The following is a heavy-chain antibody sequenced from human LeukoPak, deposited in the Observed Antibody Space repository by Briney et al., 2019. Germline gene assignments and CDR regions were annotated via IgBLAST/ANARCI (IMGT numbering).Heavy chain of an antibody. CDR2: IYTSGST. Sequence: SGPGLVQPSETLSLTYTVSGGSIRSYYWSWIGQPAGKGLEWIGRIYTSGSTNYNPSLKSRVTMSVDTSKNQFSLKLSSVTAADTAVYYCASTGNGYSNYGSDYWGQGTLVTVSS. CDR3: ASTGNGYSNYGSDY. CDR1: GGSIRSYY. J-gene: IGHJ4*02. V-gene: IGHV4-4*07. D-gene: IGHD4-11*01.